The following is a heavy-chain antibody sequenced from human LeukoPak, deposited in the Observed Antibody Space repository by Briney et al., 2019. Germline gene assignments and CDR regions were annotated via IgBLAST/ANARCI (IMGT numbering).Heavy chain of an antibody. J-gene: IGHJ4*02. D-gene: IGHD3-9*01. Sequence: GGSLRLSCAASGFTFSSYSMNWVRQAPGKGLEWVSYISSSSGTIYYADSVKGRFTISRDNSKNTLYLQMNSLRAEDTAVYYCAKEAYYDILTGYYGSFDYWGQGTLVTVSS. CDR3: AKEAYYDILTGYYGSFDY. V-gene: IGHV3-48*01. CDR1: GFTFSSYS. CDR2: ISSSSGTI.